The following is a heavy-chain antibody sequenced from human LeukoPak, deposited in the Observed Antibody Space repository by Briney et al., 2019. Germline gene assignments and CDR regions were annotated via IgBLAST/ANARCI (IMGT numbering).Heavy chain of an antibody. Sequence: ASVKVSCKASGYPFTGYYLHWVRQAPGQGLGWMGWINRNSGFTNYAQKFQGRVTMTRDTSISTAYMELSRLRSDDTAVYYCARRVVVTAIPALDAFDIWGQGTMVTVSS. CDR2: INRNSGFT. J-gene: IGHJ3*02. D-gene: IGHD2-21*02. CDR1: GYPFTGYY. V-gene: IGHV1-2*02. CDR3: ARRVVVTAIPALDAFDI.